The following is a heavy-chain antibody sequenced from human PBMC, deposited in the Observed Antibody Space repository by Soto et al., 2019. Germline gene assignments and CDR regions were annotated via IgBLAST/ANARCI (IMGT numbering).Heavy chain of an antibody. Sequence: SEPLSLTCAVYGGSFSGYYWSWIRQPPGKGLEWIGEINHSGSTNYNPSLKSRVTISVDTSKNQFSLKLRSVTAADTAVYYCARVFQLGYCSSTSCFYYYYYGMDVWGQGTTVTVSS. CDR2: INHSGST. V-gene: IGHV4-34*01. J-gene: IGHJ6*02. D-gene: IGHD2-2*01. CDR1: GGSFSGYY. CDR3: ARVFQLGYCSSTSCFYYYYYGMDV.